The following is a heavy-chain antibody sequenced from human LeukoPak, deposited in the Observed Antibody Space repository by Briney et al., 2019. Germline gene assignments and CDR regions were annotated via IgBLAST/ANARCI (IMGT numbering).Heavy chain of an antibody. CDR3: AIHIVVVPAAKKKNWFDP. Sequence: SEPLSLTCAVYGGSFSGYYWSWIRQPPGKGLEWIGAINHSGSTNYNPSLKSRVTISVDTSKNQFSLKLSSVTAADTAVYYCAIHIVVVPAAKKKNWFDPWGQGTLVTVSS. CDR1: GGSFSGYY. V-gene: IGHV4-34*01. CDR2: INHSGST. J-gene: IGHJ5*02. D-gene: IGHD2-2*01.